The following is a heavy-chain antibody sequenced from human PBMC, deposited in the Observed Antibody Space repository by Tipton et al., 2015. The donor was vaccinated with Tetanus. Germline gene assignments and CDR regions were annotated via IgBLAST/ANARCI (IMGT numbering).Heavy chain of an antibody. Sequence: TLSLTCSVSGDSGSRHHWSWIRQPPGKGLEWLAYISGSGTTNSNYYLKSRITLTRDTSRNQFSLTLTSVTAADTAVYYCARANYDSFKKGPFDSWGQGSLVIVSS. CDR1: GDSGSRHH. V-gene: IGHV4-59*02. J-gene: IGHJ4*02. D-gene: IGHD3-3*01. CDR3: ARANYDSFKKGPFDS. CDR2: ISGSGTT.